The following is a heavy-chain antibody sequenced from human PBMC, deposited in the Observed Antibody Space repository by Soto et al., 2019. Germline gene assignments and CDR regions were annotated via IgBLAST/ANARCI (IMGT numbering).Heavy chain of an antibody. CDR1: GYTFSSYS. Sequence: QIQMVQSGAEVKQPGASVKNSCKTSGYTFSSYSINCVRQAPGQGLEWMAWISTNSGNTHYAERVQVRVTVTLDKSARTAFMEMWGLTSDDTAVYFCARDNGYYDFWGQGTLVTVSS. CDR2: ISTNSGNT. D-gene: IGHD2-8*01. J-gene: IGHJ4*02. V-gene: IGHV1-18*01. CDR3: ARDNGYYDF.